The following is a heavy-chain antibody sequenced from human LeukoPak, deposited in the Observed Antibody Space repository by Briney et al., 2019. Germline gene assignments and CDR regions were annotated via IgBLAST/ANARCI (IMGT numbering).Heavy chain of an antibody. Sequence: GGSLRLSCAASGFTFSDYYMSWIRQAPGKGLEWVSYISSSGSTIYYADSVKGRFTISRDNAKNSLYLQMNSLRAEDTAVYYCARDSNIVVVVAATKTNWFDPWGQGTLVTVS. V-gene: IGHV3-11*01. J-gene: IGHJ5*02. CDR1: GFTFSDYY. CDR3: ARDSNIVVVVAATKTNWFDP. D-gene: IGHD2-15*01. CDR2: ISSSGSTI.